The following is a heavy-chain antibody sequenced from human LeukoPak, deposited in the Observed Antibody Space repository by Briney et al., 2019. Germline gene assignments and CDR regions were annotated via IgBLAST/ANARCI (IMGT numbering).Heavy chain of an antibody. CDR3: AKDAAFTSRDYYYYYMDV. CDR1: GFSFSSHG. J-gene: IGHJ6*03. D-gene: IGHD2-2*01. Sequence: GGSLRLSCAASGFSFSSHGMSWVRQAPGKGLEWVSGIIGGAGSTYYADSVKGRFTISRDNSKNTLYLQMNSLRAEDTAVYYCAKDAAFTSRDYYYYYMDVWGKGTTVTISS. CDR2: IIGGAGST. V-gene: IGHV3-23*01.